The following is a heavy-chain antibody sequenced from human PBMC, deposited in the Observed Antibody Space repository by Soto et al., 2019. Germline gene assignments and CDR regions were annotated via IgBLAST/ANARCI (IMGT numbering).Heavy chain of an antibody. Sequence: EVQLVESGGGLVKPGGSLRLSCAASGFTFSNAWMSWVRQAPGKGLEWVGRIKSKTDGGTTDYAAPVKGRFTISRDDSKNTLYLQMNSLKTEDTAVYYCTTDPPSAYCGGDCFDASDIWGQGTMVTVSS. CDR3: TTDPPSAYCGGDCFDASDI. V-gene: IGHV3-15*01. CDR1: GFTFSNAW. CDR2: IKSKTDGGTT. D-gene: IGHD2-21*01. J-gene: IGHJ3*02.